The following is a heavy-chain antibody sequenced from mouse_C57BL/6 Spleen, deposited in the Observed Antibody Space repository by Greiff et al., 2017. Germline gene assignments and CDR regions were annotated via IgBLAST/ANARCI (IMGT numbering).Heavy chain of an antibody. CDR2: IRSKSNNYAT. V-gene: IGHV10-1*01. CDR1: GFCFNTYA. CDR3: VRHDDGYYGNYAKDY. J-gene: IGHJ4*01. Sequence: EVKLVESGGGLVQPKGSLKLSCAASGFCFNTYAMNWVRQAPGKGLEWVACIRSKSNNYATDYADSVKDRFTISRDDSESMLYLQMNNLKTEDTAMYYYVRHDDGYYGNYAKDYWGQGTTVTVSS. D-gene: IGHD2-3*01.